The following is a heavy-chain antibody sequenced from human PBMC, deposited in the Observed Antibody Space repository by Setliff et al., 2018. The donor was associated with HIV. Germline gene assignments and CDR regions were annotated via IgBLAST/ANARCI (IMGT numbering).Heavy chain of an antibody. D-gene: IGHD6-13*01. Sequence: SETLSLTCLVSGGSISSYYWSWIRQSAGKGLEWIGRIYTSGSTNYNPSLKSRVTMSVDTSKNQFSLKLSSVTAADTAVYYCAREYSSSWATRYYYYMDVWGKGTTVTVSS. CDR2: IYTSGST. CDR1: GGSISSYY. V-gene: IGHV4-4*07. J-gene: IGHJ6*03. CDR3: AREYSSSWATRYYYYMDV.